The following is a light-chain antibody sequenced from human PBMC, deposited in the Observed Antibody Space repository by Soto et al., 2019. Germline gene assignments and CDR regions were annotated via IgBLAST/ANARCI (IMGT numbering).Light chain of an antibody. V-gene: IGLV1-40*01. J-gene: IGLJ2*01. CDR2: GNN. CDR3: QSYDRSLSTVV. Sequence: QSVLTQPPSVSGAPGQRVTISCTGSSSNIGAGYDVYWYQLLPGTAPKVLISGNNNRPSGVTDRFSGSRSGTSASLAITGLQAEDEADYYCQSYDRSLSTVVFGGGTKLTVL. CDR1: SSNIGAGYD.